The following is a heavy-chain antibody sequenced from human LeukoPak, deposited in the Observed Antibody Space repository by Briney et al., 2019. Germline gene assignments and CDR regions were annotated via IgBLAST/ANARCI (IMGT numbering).Heavy chain of an antibody. CDR1: GGSIISYY. CDR3: ARARSTYYYDSSGYVLDY. J-gene: IGHJ4*02. Sequence: SETLSLTFTVSGGSIISYYWNWIRQPPGKGLEWIGTNYYSGFTNYNPSLKSRVTISVDTSKNQFSLNLSSVTAADTAVYYCARARSTYYYDSSGYVLDYWGQGTLVTVSS. D-gene: IGHD3-22*01. CDR2: NYYSGFT. V-gene: IGHV4-59*01.